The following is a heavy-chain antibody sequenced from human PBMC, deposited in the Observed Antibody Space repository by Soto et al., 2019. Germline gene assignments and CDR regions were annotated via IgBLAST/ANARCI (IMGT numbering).Heavy chain of an antibody. J-gene: IGHJ4*02. CDR2: IAYDGSTK. Sequence: QVQLVESGGGVVQPGRSLRLSCTASGFTFSSYAMHWVRQAPGKGLEWVASIAYDGSTKWYAESVKGRMTISRENSINTLYVQMNNLRPEDTAVFYCARERVYTENPTRCALWGQGTLVTVSS. CDR3: ARERVYTENPTRCAL. V-gene: IGHV3-30-3*01. CDR1: GFTFSSYA. D-gene: IGHD6-13*01.